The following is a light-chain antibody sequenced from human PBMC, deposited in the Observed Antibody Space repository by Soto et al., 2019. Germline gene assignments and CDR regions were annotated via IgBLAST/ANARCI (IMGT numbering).Light chain of an antibody. CDR1: QSISSY. V-gene: IGKV1-39*01. Sequence: DIQMTQSPSSLSASVGDRVTITCRASQSISSYLNWYQQKPGKAPKLLIYAASSLQSGVPSRFSGSGSGTEFTLTIASLQPEDVATYYCLQDQAYPWTFGQGTKVELK. CDR2: AAS. J-gene: IGKJ1*01. CDR3: LQDQAYPWT.